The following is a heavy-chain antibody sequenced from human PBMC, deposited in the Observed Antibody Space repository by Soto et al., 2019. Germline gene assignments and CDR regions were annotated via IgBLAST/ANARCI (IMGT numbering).Heavy chain of an antibody. CDR1: GFTFSSYA. Sequence: GGSLRLSCAASGFTFSSYAMHWVRQAPGKGLEWVAVISYDGSNKYYADSVKGRFTISRDNSKNTLYLQMNSLRAEDTAVYYCAGDLGVYSSSWYGTYYYYGMDVWGQGTTVTVSS. D-gene: IGHD6-13*01. V-gene: IGHV3-30-3*01. J-gene: IGHJ6*02. CDR3: AGDLGVYSSSWYGTYYYYGMDV. CDR2: ISYDGSNK.